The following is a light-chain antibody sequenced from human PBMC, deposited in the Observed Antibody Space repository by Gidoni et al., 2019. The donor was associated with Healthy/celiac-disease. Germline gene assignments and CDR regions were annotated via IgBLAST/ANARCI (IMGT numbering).Light chain of an antibody. CDR2: GAS. CDR1: QSVSSSY. J-gene: IGKJ1*01. CDR3: QQYGSTPPWT. Sequence: EIVFTQSPGTLSLSPGERASLSCRASQSVSSSYLAWYQQKPGQAPRHLIYGASSRVNGIPDRFCSSGSGTDVTITISRLEHDDVAVYYCQQYGSTPPWTFGQGTKVEIK. V-gene: IGKV3-20*01.